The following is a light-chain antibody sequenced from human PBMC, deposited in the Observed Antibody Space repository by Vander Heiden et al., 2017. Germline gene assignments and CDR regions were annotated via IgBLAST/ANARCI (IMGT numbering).Light chain of an antibody. CDR1: QGISSY. V-gene: IGKV1-8*01. J-gene: IGKJ2*01. Sequence: AIRITQSPSSLSASTGDRVTITCRASQGISSYLAWYQQKPGKAPKLLIYAASTLQSGVPSRFSGSGSGTDFTLTIICLQSEDFATYYCQQDYSYPYTFGQGTKLEIK. CDR2: AAS. CDR3: QQDYSYPYT.